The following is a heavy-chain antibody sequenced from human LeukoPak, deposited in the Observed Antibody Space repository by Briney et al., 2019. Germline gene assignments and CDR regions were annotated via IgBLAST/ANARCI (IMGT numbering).Heavy chain of an antibody. CDR1: GYSFTTYW. CDR3: ARLGDDILTGSGYYFGY. CDR2: IYLGDSDT. D-gene: IGHD3-9*01. V-gene: IGHV5-51*01. J-gene: IGHJ4*02. Sequence: GESLKISCKGSGYSFTTYWIVWVRQMPGKGLEWMGIIYLGDSDTRYSPSFQGQVTISADKSISTAYLQWSSLKASDTAMYYCARLGDDILTGSGYYFGYWGQGTLVTVSS.